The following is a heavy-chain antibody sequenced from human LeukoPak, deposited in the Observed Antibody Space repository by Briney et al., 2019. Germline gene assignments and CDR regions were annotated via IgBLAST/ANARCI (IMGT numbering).Heavy chain of an antibody. CDR3: ARLLVQLEGVFDY. CDR1: GGSISSRNYY. Sequence: SETLSLTCSVSGGSISSRNYYWGWIRQPPGKKLEWIGSIYYSGGTYYNPSLKSRVTISVDTSKNQFSLKLSSVTAADTAVYYCARLLVQLEGVFDYWGQGTLVTVSS. J-gene: IGHJ4*02. D-gene: IGHD1-1*01. CDR2: IYYSGGT. V-gene: IGHV4-39*07.